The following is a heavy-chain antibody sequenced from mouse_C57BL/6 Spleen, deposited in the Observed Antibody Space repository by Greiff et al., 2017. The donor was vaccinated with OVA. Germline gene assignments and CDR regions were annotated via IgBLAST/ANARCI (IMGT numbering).Heavy chain of an antibody. CDR1: GYTFTDYY. V-gene: IGHV1-26*01. CDR3: ARGLRPHYYAMDY. D-gene: IGHD3-2*02. CDR2: INPNNGVT. Sequence: VQLQQSGPELVKPGASVKISCKASGYTFTDYYMNWVKQSHGKSLEWIGDINPNNGVTSYNQKFKGKATLTVDKSSSTAYMELRSLTSEDSAVYYCARGLRPHYYAMDYWGQGTSVTVSS. J-gene: IGHJ4*01.